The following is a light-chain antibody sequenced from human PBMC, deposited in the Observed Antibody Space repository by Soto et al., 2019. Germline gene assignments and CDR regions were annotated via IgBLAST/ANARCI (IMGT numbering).Light chain of an antibody. J-gene: IGKJ2*01. CDR2: GTV. V-gene: IGKV3-15*01. CDR3: QQHNNWPPT. Sequence: EIVMTQSPATLSVSPGETATLSCRASQSLSSNVAWYQQTPGQPPRLLITGTVTRATGIPARFSGSGSETEFTLTISTLQSEDFAVYYCQQHNNWPPTFGQGTKLEIK. CDR1: QSLSSN.